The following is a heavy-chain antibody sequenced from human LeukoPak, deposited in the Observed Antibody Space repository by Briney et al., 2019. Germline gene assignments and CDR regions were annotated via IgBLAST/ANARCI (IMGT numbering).Heavy chain of an antibody. V-gene: IGHV4-61*02. D-gene: IGHD3-10*01. J-gene: IGHJ6*03. CDR3: ARAGAYYGSGNIYYYYYYMDV. CDR1: GGSISSGSYY. CDR2: IYTSGST. Sequence: PSETLSLTCTVSGGSISSGSYYWSWIRQPAGKGLEWIGRIYTSGSTNYNLSLKSRVTISVDTSKNQFSLKLSSVTAADTAVYYCARAGAYYGSGNIYYYYYYMDVWGKGTTVTISS.